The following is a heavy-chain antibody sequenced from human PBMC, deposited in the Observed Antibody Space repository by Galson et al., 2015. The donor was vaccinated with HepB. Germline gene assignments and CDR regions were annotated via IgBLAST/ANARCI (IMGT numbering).Heavy chain of an antibody. J-gene: IGHJ3*02. V-gene: IGHV1-69*13. Sequence: SVKVSCKASGYTFNNYGISWVRQAPGQGLEWMGGTIPIFATTHYAQKFQGRVAITADDSTGAAYMELSSLRSEDTAVYYCARAPYYYDGSGYVADAFDIWGQGSMVTVSS. CDR3: ARAPYYYDGSGYVADAFDI. D-gene: IGHD3-22*01. CDR2: TIPIFATT. CDR1: GYTFNNYG.